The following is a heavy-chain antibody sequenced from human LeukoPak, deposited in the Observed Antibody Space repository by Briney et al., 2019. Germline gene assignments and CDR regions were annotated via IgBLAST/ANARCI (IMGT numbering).Heavy chain of an antibody. D-gene: IGHD3-22*01. CDR2: IKSDGKT. Sequence: PGGALRLSCAASGFTLSSYWMHWVRQAPGKVLVRVSRIKSDGKTTNADSVKGRFTISRDNAKNTASLQMNSLRAEDTGVYYCASAPSEIGGYYPEYFRHWSQGTLVIVSS. CDR1: GFTLSSYW. CDR3: ASAPSEIGGYYPEYFRH. V-gene: IGHV3-74*01. J-gene: IGHJ1*01.